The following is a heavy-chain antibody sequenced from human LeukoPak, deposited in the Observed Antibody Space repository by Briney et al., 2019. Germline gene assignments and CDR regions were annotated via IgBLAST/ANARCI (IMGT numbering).Heavy chain of an antibody. CDR3: ARAWHIVVVTASHAFDI. D-gene: IGHD2-21*02. Sequence: SETLSLTCTVSGGSISSSSYYWGWIRQPPGKGLEWIGSIYYSGSTYYNPSLKSRVTISVDTSKNQFSLKLSSVTAADTAVYYCARAWHIVVVTASHAFDIWGQGTMVTVSS. CDR2: IYYSGST. V-gene: IGHV4-39*07. J-gene: IGHJ3*02. CDR1: GGSISSSSYY.